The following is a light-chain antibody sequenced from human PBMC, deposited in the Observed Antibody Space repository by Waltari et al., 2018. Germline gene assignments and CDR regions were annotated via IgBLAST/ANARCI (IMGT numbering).Light chain of an antibody. CDR2: KAS. CDR1: QSIVAW. Sequence: DIQVTQSLSTLPARVGTGVTIPCRARQSIVAWLAWYQQKPGKAPRLLIYKASYLESGVPSRFSGSGSGTEFTLTISSLQADDFATYYCLQYNSYPWTFGQGTKVEIK. V-gene: IGKV1-5*03. J-gene: IGKJ1*01. CDR3: LQYNSYPWT.